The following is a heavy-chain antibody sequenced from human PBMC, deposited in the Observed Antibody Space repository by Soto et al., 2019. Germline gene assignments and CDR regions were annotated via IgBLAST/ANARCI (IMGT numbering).Heavy chain of an antibody. J-gene: IGHJ6*02. CDR1: GYTLTELS. CDR3: ARFGETQGYYYYGMDV. V-gene: IGHV1-24*01. D-gene: IGHD3-10*01. Sequence: ASVKVSCKVSGYTLTELSMHWVRQAPGKGLEWMGGFDPEDGETIYAQKFQGRVTMTEDTSTDTAYMELGSLRSEDTAVYYCARFGETQGYYYYGMDVWGQGTTVTVSS. CDR2: FDPEDGET.